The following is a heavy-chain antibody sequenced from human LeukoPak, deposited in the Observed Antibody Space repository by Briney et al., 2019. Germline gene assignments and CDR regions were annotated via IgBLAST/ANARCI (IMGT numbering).Heavy chain of an antibody. Sequence: PGGSLRLSCAASGFTFSSYEMNWVRQAPGKGLEWVSYISSSGSTIYYADSVKGRFTISRDNAKNSLYLQMNSLRAEDTAVYYCARRCCRYYYYMDVWGKGTTVTVSS. D-gene: IGHD4/OR15-4a*01. J-gene: IGHJ6*03. V-gene: IGHV3-48*03. CDR2: ISSSGSTI. CDR3: ARRCCRYYYYMDV. CDR1: GFTFSSYE.